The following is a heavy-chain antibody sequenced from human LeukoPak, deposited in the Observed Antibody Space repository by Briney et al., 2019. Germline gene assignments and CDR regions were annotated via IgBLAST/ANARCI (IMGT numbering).Heavy chain of an antibody. D-gene: IGHD6-19*01. CDR3: ARDGYGSGWTHVDN. V-gene: IGHV4-4*02. Sequence: SGTLSLTCAVSGCSISSSYWWCWVRQPPGKGLEWIGEVYHSGSTNYSPSLKSRVTLSVDKSKNQFSLRLSSVTAADTAVYYCARDGYGSGWTHVDNWGQGTLVTVSS. J-gene: IGHJ4*02. CDR2: VYHSGST. CDR1: GCSISSSYW.